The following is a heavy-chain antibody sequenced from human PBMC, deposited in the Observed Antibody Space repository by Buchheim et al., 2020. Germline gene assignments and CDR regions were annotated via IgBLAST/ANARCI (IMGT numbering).Heavy chain of an antibody. D-gene: IGHD3-9*01. V-gene: IGHV3-30-3*01. CDR3: ARTWRKDGLSYFDY. Sequence: QVQLVESGGGVVQPGRSLRLSCAASGFTFSSYAMHWVRQAPGKGLEWVAVISYDGSNKYYADSVKGRFTISRDNSKNKLYLQMNSLRAEDTAVYYCARTWRKDGLSYFDYWGQGTL. CDR2: ISYDGSNK. CDR1: GFTFSSYA. J-gene: IGHJ4*02.